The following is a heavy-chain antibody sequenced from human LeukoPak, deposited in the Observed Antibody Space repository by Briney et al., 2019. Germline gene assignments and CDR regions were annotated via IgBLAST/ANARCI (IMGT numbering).Heavy chain of an antibody. Sequence: GGTLRLSCAASGFTFSSYAMHWVRQAPGKGLEWVAVISYDGSNKYYADSVKGRFTISRDNSKNTLYLQMNSLRAEDTAVYYCARETSSARFDYWGQGTLVTVSS. CDR2: ISYDGSNK. V-gene: IGHV3-30-3*01. CDR1: GFTFSSYA. CDR3: ARETSSARFDY. J-gene: IGHJ4*02.